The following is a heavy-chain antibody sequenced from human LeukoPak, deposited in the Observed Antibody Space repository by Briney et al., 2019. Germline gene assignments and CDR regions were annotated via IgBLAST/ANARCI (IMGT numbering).Heavy chain of an antibody. D-gene: IGHD6-13*01. CDR3: ARGGLRIAAAGTFDY. Sequence: PSETPSLTCAVYGGSLSGYYWSWIRQPPGKGLEWIGEINHSGSTNYNPSLKSRVTISVDTSKNQFSLKLSSVTAADTAVYYCARGGLRIAAAGTFDYWGQGTLVTVSS. CDR2: INHSGST. CDR1: GGSLSGYY. V-gene: IGHV4-34*01. J-gene: IGHJ4*02.